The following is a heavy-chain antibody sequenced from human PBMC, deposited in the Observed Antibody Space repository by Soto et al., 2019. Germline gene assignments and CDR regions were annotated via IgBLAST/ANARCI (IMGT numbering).Heavy chain of an antibody. Sequence: QVQLVESGGGVVQPGRSLRLSCAASGFTFSSYGMHWVRQAPGKGLEWVAVIWYDGSNKYYADSVKGRFTISRDNSKNTLYLQMNSLRAEDTAVYYCARDSPEDSSGWSRRGWYFDYWGQGTLVTVSS. CDR1: GFTFSSYG. D-gene: IGHD6-19*01. J-gene: IGHJ4*02. CDR3: ARDSPEDSSGWSRRGWYFDY. CDR2: IWYDGSNK. V-gene: IGHV3-33*01.